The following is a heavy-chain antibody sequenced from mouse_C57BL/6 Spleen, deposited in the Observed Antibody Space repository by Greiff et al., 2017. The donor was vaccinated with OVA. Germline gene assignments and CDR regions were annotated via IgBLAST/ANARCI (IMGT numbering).Heavy chain of an antibody. CDR1: GYTFTSYW. CDR3: ARSGDSSGWGFAY. J-gene: IGHJ3*01. V-gene: IGHV1-61*01. CDR2: IYPSDSET. D-gene: IGHD3-2*02. Sequence: QVQLQQPGAELVRPGSSVKLSCKASGYTFTSYWMDWVKQRPGQGLEWIGNIYPSDSETHYNQKFKDKATLTVDKSSSTAYMQLSSLTSEDSAVYYGARSGDSSGWGFAYWGQGTLVTVSA.